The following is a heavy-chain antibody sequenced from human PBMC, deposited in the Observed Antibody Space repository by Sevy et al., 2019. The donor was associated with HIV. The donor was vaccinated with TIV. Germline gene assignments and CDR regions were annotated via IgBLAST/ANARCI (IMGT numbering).Heavy chain of an antibody. V-gene: IGHV3-30-3*01. J-gene: IGHJ4*02. CDR3: ARDWGTPFDY. CDR2: ISYDGSNK. CDR1: GFTFSSYA. D-gene: IGHD3-16*01. Sequence: GGCLRLSCAASGFTFSSYAMHWVRQAPGKGLEWVAVISYDGSNKYYADSVKGRFTMSRDNSKNTLYLQMNSLGAEVTAVYYCARDWGTPFDYWGQGTLVTVSS.